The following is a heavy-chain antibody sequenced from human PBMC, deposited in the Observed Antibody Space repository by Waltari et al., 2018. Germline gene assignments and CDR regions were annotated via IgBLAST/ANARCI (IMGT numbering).Heavy chain of an antibody. CDR1: GYTFTSYD. CDR3: AREVVVVAAGAFDI. CDR2: MNPNSGNT. V-gene: IGHV1-8*02. D-gene: IGHD2-15*01. Sequence: QVQLVQSGAEVKKPGASVKVSCKASGYTFTSYDINWMRQATGQGLEWMGWMNPNSGNTGYAQKFQGRVTMTRNTSISTAYMELSSLRSEDTAVYYCAREVVVVAAGAFDIWGQGTMVTVSS. J-gene: IGHJ3*02.